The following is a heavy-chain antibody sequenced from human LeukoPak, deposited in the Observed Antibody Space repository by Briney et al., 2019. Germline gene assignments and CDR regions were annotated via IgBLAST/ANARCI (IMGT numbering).Heavy chain of an antibody. CDR2: ITGSGVYT. V-gene: IGHV3-23*01. D-gene: IGHD3-22*01. CDR1: GFTFNNYA. CDR3: AKRSSTSSGYLDF. J-gene: IGHJ4*02. Sequence: GGSLRLSCTASGFTFNNYAMAWVRQAPGKGLEWFSAITGSGVYTNYADSVKGRFTISRDNSKNTIHLQMNSLRAEDTAIYYCAKRSSTSSGYLDFWGRGTLVTVSS.